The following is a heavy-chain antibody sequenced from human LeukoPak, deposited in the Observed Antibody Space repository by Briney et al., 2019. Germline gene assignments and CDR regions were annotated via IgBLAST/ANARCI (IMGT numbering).Heavy chain of an antibody. V-gene: IGHV3-53*01. J-gene: IGHJ6*02. CDR1: GFTVSSNY. CDR2: IYSGGST. Sequence: GGSLRLSCAASGFTVSSNYMSWVRQAPGKGLEWVSVIYSGGSTYYADSVKGRFTIPRDNSKNTLYLQMNSLRAEDTAVYYCAGCSGGSCYYYGMDVWGQGTTVTVSS. D-gene: IGHD2-15*01. CDR3: AGCSGGSCYYYGMDV.